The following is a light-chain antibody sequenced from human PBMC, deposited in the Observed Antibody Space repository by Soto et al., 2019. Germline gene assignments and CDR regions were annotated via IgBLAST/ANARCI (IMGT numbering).Light chain of an antibody. CDR2: GAS. V-gene: IGKV3-15*01. CDR3: QQYNNWPLT. Sequence: EIVMTQSPATLSVSPGERATLSCRASQSITNNLAWYQQKRGQGPRLLIYGASSRATGTPARFSGSRSGTGFTLTISSLQSEDFAIYYCQQYNNWPLTFGGGTKVEIK. J-gene: IGKJ4*01. CDR1: QSITNN.